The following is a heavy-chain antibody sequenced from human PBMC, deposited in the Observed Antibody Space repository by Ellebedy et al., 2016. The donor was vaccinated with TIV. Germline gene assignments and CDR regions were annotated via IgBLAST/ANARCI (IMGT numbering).Heavy chain of an antibody. D-gene: IGHD1-26*01. CDR3: ARDNRPRIGSYDY. CDR2: TYYRSRWLN. Sequence: LRLSCAISGDSISSNSAAWNWIRQSPSKGLEWLGRTYYRSRWLNDYAVSVKGRITIDPDTSKNQFSLQLNSVTPEDTAVYYCARDNRPRIGSYDYWGQGTLVTVTS. V-gene: IGHV6-1*01. J-gene: IGHJ4*02. CDR1: GDSISSNSAA.